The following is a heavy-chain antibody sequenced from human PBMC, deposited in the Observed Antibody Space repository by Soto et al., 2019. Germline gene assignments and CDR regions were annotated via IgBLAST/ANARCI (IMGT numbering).Heavy chain of an antibody. V-gene: IGHV1-3*01. CDR1: GYTFTSYA. CDR2: INAGNGNT. J-gene: IGHJ6*01. CDR3: ARDPRLAASVTTKLPRYYGMDV. Sequence: QVQLVQSGAEVKKPGASVKVSCKASGYTFTSYAMHWVRQAPGQRLEWMGWINAGNGNTKYSKKFQGRVTITRDTSASTAYMELSSLRSEDTAVYYCARDPRLAASVTTKLPRYYGMDVWGQGTTVTVSS. D-gene: IGHD6-13*01.